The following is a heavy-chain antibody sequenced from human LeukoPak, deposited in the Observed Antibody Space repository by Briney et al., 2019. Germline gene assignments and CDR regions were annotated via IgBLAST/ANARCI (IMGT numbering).Heavy chain of an antibody. CDR3: ARVKYGSGRPYYFDY. CDR2: INHSGST. Sequence: SETLSLTCAVYGGSFSGYYWSWVRQPPGEGLEWIGEINHSGSTNYNPSLTSRVTISVDTSKNQFSLKLSSVTAADTAVYYCARVKYGSGRPYYFDYWGQGTLVTVSS. CDR1: GGSFSGYY. J-gene: IGHJ4*02. V-gene: IGHV4-34*01. D-gene: IGHD3-10*01.